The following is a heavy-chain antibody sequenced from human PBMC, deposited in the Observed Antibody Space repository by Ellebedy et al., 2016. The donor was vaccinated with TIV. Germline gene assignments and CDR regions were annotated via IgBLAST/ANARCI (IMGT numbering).Heavy chain of an antibody. D-gene: IGHD6-13*01. J-gene: IGHJ2*01. Sequence: GGSLRLSXVASGFTFSSYGMHWVRQAPGKGLEWVAVIWYDGSKKYYADSVKGRFTISRDNSKNTLYLQMNSLRAEDTAVYYCARDSEPAAGIGWYFDLWGRGTLVTVSS. CDR2: IWYDGSKK. V-gene: IGHV3-33*01. CDR3: ARDSEPAAGIGWYFDL. CDR1: GFTFSSYG.